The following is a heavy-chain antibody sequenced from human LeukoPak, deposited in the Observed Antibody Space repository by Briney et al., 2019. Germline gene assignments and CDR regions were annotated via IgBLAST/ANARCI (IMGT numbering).Heavy chain of an antibody. CDR2: IYHSGST. CDR3: ARVEIRSDSSGYFDY. D-gene: IGHD3-22*01. V-gene: IGHV4-30-2*01. CDR1: GGSISSGGYY. J-gene: IGHJ4*02. Sequence: MPSQTLSLTCTVSGGSISSGGYYWSWIRQPPGKGLEWIGYIYHSGSTYYNPSLKSRVTISVDRSKNQFSLKLSSVTAADTAVYYCARVEIRSDSSGYFDYWGKGTLVTASS.